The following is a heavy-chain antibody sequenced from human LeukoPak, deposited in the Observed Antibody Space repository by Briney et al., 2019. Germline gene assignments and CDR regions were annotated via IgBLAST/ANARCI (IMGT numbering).Heavy chain of an antibody. V-gene: IGHV1-69*04. CDR1: GGTFSSYA. CDR2: IIPILGIA. CDR3: AKDVVPAAKRLKREYNWFDP. J-gene: IGHJ5*02. Sequence: ASVKVSCKASGGTFSSYAISWVRQAPGQGLEWMGRIIPILGIANYAQKFQGRVTITADKSTSTAYMELSSLRSEDTAVYYCAKDVVPAAKRLKREYNWFDPWGQGTLVTVSS. D-gene: IGHD2-2*01.